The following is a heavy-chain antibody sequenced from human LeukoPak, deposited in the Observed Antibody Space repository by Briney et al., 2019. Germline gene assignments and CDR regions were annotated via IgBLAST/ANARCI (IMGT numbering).Heavy chain of an antibody. J-gene: IGHJ3*02. CDR3: ASTQPRLYYDILTGYYPDAFDI. V-gene: IGHV4-59*01. CDR2: IYYSGST. CDR1: GGSISSYY. D-gene: IGHD3-9*01. Sequence: PSETLSLTCTVSGGSISSYYWSWIRQPPGKGLEWIGYIYYSGSTNYNPSLKSRVTISVDTSKNQFSLKLSSVTAADTAAYYCASTQPRLYYDILTGYYPDAFDIWGQGTMVTASS.